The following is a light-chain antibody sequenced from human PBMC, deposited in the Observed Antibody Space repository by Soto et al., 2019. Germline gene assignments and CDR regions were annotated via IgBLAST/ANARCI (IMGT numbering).Light chain of an antibody. CDR2: KAS. CDR1: QSISTW. V-gene: IGKV1-5*03. Sequence: DIQMTQSPSTLSTSVGDRITITCRASQSISTWLAWYQQKPGKAPKLLIYKASSLGNGVPSRFGGTGSGTEFTLTISSLQPEDFATYYCQQDYSYPLTFGQGTKVEIK. J-gene: IGKJ1*01. CDR3: QQDYSYPLT.